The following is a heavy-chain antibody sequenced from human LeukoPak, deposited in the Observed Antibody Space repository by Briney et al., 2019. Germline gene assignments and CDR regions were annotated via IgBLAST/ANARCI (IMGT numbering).Heavy chain of an antibody. D-gene: IGHD2-2*01. CDR2: INGGGDAT. CDR1: GFTFNNNA. CDR3: ARCTASCYANAFDV. Sequence: GGSLILSCATSGFTFNNNAMSWVRPAPGKGLEWVSAINGGGDATEYADSVKGRFTISRDNSKNTLYLQMNSLRPDDTAVYYCARCTASCYANAFDVWGQGTLLTVSS. V-gene: IGHV3-23*01. J-gene: IGHJ3*01.